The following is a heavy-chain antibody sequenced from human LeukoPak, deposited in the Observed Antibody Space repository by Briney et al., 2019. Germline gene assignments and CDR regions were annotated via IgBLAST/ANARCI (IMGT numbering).Heavy chain of an antibody. V-gene: IGHV3-30-3*01. CDR1: GFTFSSYG. Sequence: GGSLRLSCAASGFTFSSYGIHWVRQAPGKGLEGVTVISYDESKKYYADSVKGRFTISRDNSKNTVYLQMNSLRAEDTAVYYCAKAPRQVDDYVWGSYPFPLWGQGTLVTVSS. J-gene: IGHJ4*02. D-gene: IGHD3-16*02. CDR2: ISYDESKK. CDR3: AKAPRQVDDYVWGSYPFPL.